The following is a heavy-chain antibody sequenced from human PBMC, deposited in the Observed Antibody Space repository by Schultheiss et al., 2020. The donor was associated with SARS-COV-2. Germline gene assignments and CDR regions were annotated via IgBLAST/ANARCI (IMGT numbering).Heavy chain of an antibody. CDR2: INHSGST. CDR1: GGSFSGYY. J-gene: IGHJ4*02. D-gene: IGHD3-16*02. CDR3: ARSRSADDYDYIWGSYRYRYYFDY. Sequence: GSLRLSCAVYGGSFSGYYWSWIRQPPGKGLEWIGEINHSGSTNYNPSLKSRVTISVDTSKNQFSLKLSSVTAADTAVYYCARSRSADDYDYIWGSYRYRYYFDYWGQGTLVTVSS. V-gene: IGHV4-34*01.